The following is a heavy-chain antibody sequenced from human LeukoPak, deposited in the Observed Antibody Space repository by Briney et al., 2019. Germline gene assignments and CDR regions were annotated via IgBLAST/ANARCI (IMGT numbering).Heavy chain of an antibody. J-gene: IGHJ4*02. Sequence: PGRSLRLSCAASGFIFSRYGMHWVRQAPGKGLQWVAVISYDGSNKYYVDSVKGRLTISRDNSKNTLYLQMNSLRAEDTAVYYCAREAARDDSSGYNFDFWGQGTLVTVSS. CDR3: AREAARDDSSGYNFDF. CDR1: GFIFSRYG. D-gene: IGHD3-22*01. V-gene: IGHV3-30*03. CDR2: ISYDGSNK.